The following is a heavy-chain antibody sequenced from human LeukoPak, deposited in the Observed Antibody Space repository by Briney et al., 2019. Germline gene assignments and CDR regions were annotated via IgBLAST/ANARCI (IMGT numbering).Heavy chain of an antibody. D-gene: IGHD3-10*01. CDR2: INSDGSST. J-gene: IGHJ4*02. CDR1: GFTLSSYW. Sequence: GGSLRLSCAASGFTLSSYWMHWVRQAPGKGLVWVSRINSDGSSTSYADSVKGRFTISRDNAKNTLYLQMNRLRAEDTAVYYCARGTGFGELSDYWGQGTLVTVSS. CDR3: ARGTGFGELSDY. V-gene: IGHV3-74*01.